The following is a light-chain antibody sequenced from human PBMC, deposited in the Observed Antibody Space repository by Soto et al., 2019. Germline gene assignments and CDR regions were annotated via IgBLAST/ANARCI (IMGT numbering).Light chain of an antibody. J-gene: IGKJ3*01. Sequence: AIRMTQSPSSFSASTGDRVTITCRASQGISSYLAWYQQKPCKAPKLLIYAASTLQSGVPSRFSGSGSGTEFTLTIRCLQSEDFATYYCQQYYSYPFPFGPGTKLDIK. V-gene: IGKV1-8*01. CDR1: QGISSY. CDR2: AAS. CDR3: QQYYSYPFP.